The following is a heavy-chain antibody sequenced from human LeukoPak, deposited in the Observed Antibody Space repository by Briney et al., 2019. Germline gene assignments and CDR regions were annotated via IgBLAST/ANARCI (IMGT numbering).Heavy chain of an antibody. D-gene: IGHD2-21*02. CDR1: GFTVSSNY. CDR3: ARATDCGGDCRELDY. V-gene: IGHV3-66*02. Sequence: PGGSLRLPCAASGFTVSSNYMSWVRQAPGKGLEWVSVIYSGGSTYYADSVKGRFTISRDNSKNTLYLQMNSLRAEDTAVYYCARATDCGGDCRELDYWGQGTLVTVSS. CDR2: IYSGGST. J-gene: IGHJ4*02.